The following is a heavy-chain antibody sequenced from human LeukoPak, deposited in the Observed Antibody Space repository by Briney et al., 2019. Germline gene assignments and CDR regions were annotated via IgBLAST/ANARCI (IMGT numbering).Heavy chain of an antibody. CDR3: AKGAHIVVVVAATGSDY. V-gene: IGHV3-23*01. CDR2: ISGSGGST. J-gene: IGHJ4*02. Sequence: QTVGTLRLSRAASGFAFSSDAMSWVRQAPGKGLEWVSAISGSGGSTYYADSVKGRLTISRDNSKNTLYLQMDSLRAEDTAVYYCAKGAHIVVVVAATGSDYWGQGTLVTVSS. D-gene: IGHD2-15*01. CDR1: GFAFSSDA.